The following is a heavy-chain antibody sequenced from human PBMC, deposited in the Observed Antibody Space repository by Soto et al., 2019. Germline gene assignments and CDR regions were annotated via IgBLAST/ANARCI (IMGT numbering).Heavy chain of an antibody. CDR2: ISAYNGNT. J-gene: IGHJ4*02. Sequence: ASVKVSCKASGYTFTSYGISWVRQAPGQGLEWMGWISAYNGNTNYAQKLQGRVTMTTDTSTSTAYMELRSLRSDDTAVYYCARDIVVVVAARAGRDYFDYWGQGTLVTVPQ. D-gene: IGHD2-15*01. V-gene: IGHV1-18*01. CDR1: GYTFTSYG. CDR3: ARDIVVVVAARAGRDYFDY.